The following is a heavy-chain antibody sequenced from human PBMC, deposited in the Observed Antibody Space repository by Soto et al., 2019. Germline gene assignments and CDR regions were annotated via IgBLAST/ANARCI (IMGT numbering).Heavy chain of an antibody. V-gene: IGHV3-30-3*01. CDR2: ISYDGSNK. CDR3: ARGLRYDILTGYYNWFDP. D-gene: IGHD3-9*01. CDR1: GFTFSSYA. J-gene: IGHJ5*02. Sequence: PGGSLRLSCAASGFTFSSYAMHWVRQAPGKGLEWVAVISYDGSNKYYADSVKGRFTISRDNSKNTLYLQMNSLRAEDTAVYYCARGLRYDILTGYYNWFDPWGQGTLVTVS.